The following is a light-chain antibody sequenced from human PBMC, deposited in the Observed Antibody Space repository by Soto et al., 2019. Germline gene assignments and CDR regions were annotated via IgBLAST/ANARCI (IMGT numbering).Light chain of an antibody. V-gene: IGKV1-5*03. Sequence: DIQMTQSPSTLSGSVGDRVTITCRASQTISSWLAWYQQKPGKAPKLLIYKASTLKSGVPSRFSGSGSGTDFTLTISRLQPEDFATYDGQQANSFPPTFGQGTRLEI. CDR3: QQANSFPPT. J-gene: IGKJ5*01. CDR1: QTISSW. CDR2: KAS.